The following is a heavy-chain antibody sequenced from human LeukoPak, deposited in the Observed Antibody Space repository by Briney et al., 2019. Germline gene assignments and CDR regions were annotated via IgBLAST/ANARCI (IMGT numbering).Heavy chain of an antibody. V-gene: IGHV4-4*07. CDR1: GGSISSYY. CDR2: IYTSGST. Sequence: SETLPLTCTVSGGSISSYYWSWIRQPAGKGLEWIGRIYTSGSTNYNPSLKSRVTMSVDTSKNQFSLKLSSVTAADTAVYYCARDSGSYSYYYYYMDVWGKGTTVTVSS. CDR3: ARDSGSYSYYYYYMDV. D-gene: IGHD1-26*01. J-gene: IGHJ6*03.